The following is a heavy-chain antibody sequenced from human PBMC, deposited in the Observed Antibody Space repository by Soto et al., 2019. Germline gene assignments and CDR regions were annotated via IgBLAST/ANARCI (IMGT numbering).Heavy chain of an antibody. V-gene: IGHV3-7*01. D-gene: IGHD2-2*01. CDR1: GFTFSSYG. CDR2: IKQDGSEK. J-gene: IGHJ6*02. Sequence: AGGSLRLSCAASGFTFSSYGMSLIRQAPGKGLEWVANIKQDGSEKYYVDSVKGRFTISRDNAKNSLYLQMNSLRAEDTAVYYCARDPNIVLVPAALRSYYYYYGMDVWGQGTTVTVSS. CDR3: ARDPNIVLVPAALRSYYYYYGMDV.